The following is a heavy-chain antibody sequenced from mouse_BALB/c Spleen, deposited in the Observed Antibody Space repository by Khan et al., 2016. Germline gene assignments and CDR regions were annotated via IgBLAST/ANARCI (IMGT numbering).Heavy chain of an antibody. Sequence: QVQLQQSGAELMKPGASVKISCKATGYTFSSYWIEWVKQRPGHGLEWIGEILPGSGSTNYNEKFKGKATFTADTSSNTAYMQLSSLTSEDSAVYDCAGGGTTARFAYWGQGTLVTVSA. D-gene: IGHD1-2*01. CDR1: GYTFSSYW. V-gene: IGHV1-9*01. J-gene: IGHJ3*01. CDR3: AGGGTTARFAY. CDR2: ILPGSGST.